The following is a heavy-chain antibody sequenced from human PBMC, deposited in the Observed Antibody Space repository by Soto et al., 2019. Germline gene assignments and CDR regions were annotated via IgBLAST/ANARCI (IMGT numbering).Heavy chain of an antibody. Sequence: GGSMRLSCAPSGFTFSSYVMHWVRQAPGKGLEWVAVVHYDGTKKYYADSVRGRFTISRDNSENILYLQMNSLRPDDTAVYFCARETSYDFWSGPQTMDVWGQGTTVTVSS. V-gene: IGHV3-33*01. CDR2: VHYDGTKK. J-gene: IGHJ6*02. CDR1: GFTFSSYV. CDR3: ARETSYDFWSGPQTMDV. D-gene: IGHD3-3*01.